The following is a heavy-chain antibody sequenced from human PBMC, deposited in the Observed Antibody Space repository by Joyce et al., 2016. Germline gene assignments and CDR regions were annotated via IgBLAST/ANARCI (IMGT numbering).Heavy chain of an antibody. CDR1: GFSFNDYA. CDR3: AREGFYNAGTYSSLDY. Sequence: EVHLVESGGGLVKPGESLRLSCAASGFSFNDYAMHWVRQAPGKGLEWVSSISGSSSYIYEADSLKGRFIISRDNANSTLFLQMNSLRVEDTAVYYCAREGFYNAGTYSSLDYWGQGTLVTVSS. D-gene: IGHD6-13*01. CDR2: ISGSSSYI. V-gene: IGHV3-21*01. J-gene: IGHJ4*02.